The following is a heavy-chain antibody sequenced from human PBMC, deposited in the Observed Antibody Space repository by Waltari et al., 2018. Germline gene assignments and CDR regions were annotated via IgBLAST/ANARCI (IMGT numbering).Heavy chain of an antibody. Sequence: QVQLQQWGAGLLKPSETLSLTCAVYGGSFSGYYWSWIRQPPGKGLEWIGEINHVVSTNYNASLKGRVTISVDTSKNQFSLKLSSVTAADTAVYYCARDVYYYDSSGYYGVGCYFDYWGQGTLVTVSS. J-gene: IGHJ4*02. CDR3: ARDVYYYDSSGYYGVGCYFDY. CDR1: GGSFSGYY. V-gene: IGHV4-34*01. CDR2: INHVVST. D-gene: IGHD3-22*01.